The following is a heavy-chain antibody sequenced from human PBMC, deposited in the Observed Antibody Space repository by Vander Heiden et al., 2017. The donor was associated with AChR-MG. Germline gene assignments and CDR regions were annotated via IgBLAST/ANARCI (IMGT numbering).Heavy chain of an antibody. D-gene: IGHD6-13*01. CDR3: ASTSGIADENFDY. CDR2: IYHSGST. CDR1: GYSISSGYY. Sequence: QVQLQESGPGLVKPSETLSLTCAVSGYSISSGYYWGWIRQPPGKGLEWIGSIYHSGSTYYNPSLKSRVTISVDTSKNQFSLKLSSVTAADTAVYYCASTSGIADENFDYWGQGTLVTVSS. V-gene: IGHV4-38-2*01. J-gene: IGHJ4*02.